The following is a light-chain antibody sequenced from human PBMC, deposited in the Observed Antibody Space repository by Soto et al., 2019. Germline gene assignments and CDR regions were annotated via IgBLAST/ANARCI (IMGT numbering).Light chain of an antibody. V-gene: IGLV1-40*01. CDR1: SSNIGAGYD. J-gene: IGLJ2*01. CDR3: QSYDSSLVGVV. Sequence: QSVLTQPPSVSGAPGQRVTISCTGSSSNIGAGYDVHWYQQLPGTAPKLLIYGNSNRPSGVPDRFSGSKSGTSASLAITGLQAEDEADYYCQSYDSSLVGVVFGGGTQLTVL. CDR2: GNS.